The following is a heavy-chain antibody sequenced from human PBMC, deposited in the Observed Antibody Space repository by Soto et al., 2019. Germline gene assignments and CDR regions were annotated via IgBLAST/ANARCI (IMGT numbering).Heavy chain of an antibody. CDR2: ISAYNGNT. D-gene: IGHD3-3*01. CDR1: GYTFTSYG. Sequence: QVQLVQSGAEVKKPGASVKVSCKASGYTFTSYGISWVRQAPGQGLEWMGWISAYNGNTNYAQKLQGRVTMTTDTSTSTAYMELRSLRSDDTAVYYCARDGSGHYDFWSGYQDFAYWGQGTLVTVSS. J-gene: IGHJ4*02. CDR3: ARDGSGHYDFWSGYQDFAY. V-gene: IGHV1-18*01.